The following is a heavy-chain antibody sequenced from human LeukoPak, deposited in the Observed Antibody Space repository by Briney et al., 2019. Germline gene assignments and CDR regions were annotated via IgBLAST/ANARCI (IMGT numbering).Heavy chain of an antibody. D-gene: IGHD4-17*01. CDR1: GGSISSYH. CDR2: IYYSGST. Sequence: SETLSLTCTVSGGSISSYHWSWIRQPPGKGLEWIGYIYYSGSTNYNPSLKSRVTISVDTSKNQFSLKLSSVTAADTAVYYCARSSTVTTYPRFDYWGQGTLVTVSS. V-gene: IGHV4-59*01. CDR3: ARSSTVTTYPRFDY. J-gene: IGHJ4*02.